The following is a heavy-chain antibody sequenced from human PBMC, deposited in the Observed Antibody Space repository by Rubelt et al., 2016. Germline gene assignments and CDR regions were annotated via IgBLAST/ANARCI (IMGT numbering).Heavy chain of an antibody. V-gene: IGHV3-15*01. D-gene: IGHD2-15*01. J-gene: IGHJ4*02. Sequence: EVQLVESGGGLVKPGGSLRLSCAASGFTFSKTWMSWVRQAPGKGLEWVGRIKSKTDGGTTGYAAPVNGRFTISRDDSEDTVYLQMNSLKTDDTAVYYCAAGGHYFGSWARGTLVTVSS. CDR3: AAGGHYFGS. CDR2: IKSKTDGGTT. CDR1: GFTFSKTW.